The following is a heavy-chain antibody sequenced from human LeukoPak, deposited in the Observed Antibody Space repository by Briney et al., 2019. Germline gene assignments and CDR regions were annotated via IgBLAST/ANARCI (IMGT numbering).Heavy chain of an antibody. J-gene: IGHJ4*02. CDR1: GFTFSSYA. V-gene: IGHV3-23*01. Sequence: GGSLRLSCAASGFTFSSYAMSWVRQVPGKGLEWVSVISGSGDNTYYADSVKGRFAISRDNSKNMLYLQMNSLRAEGTAVYYCAKWKYSNSGIDDYWGQGTLVTVSS. D-gene: IGHD6-6*01. CDR3: AKWKYSNSGIDDY. CDR2: ISGSGDNT.